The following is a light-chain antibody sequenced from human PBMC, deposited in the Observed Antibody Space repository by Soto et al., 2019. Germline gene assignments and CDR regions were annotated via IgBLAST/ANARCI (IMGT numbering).Light chain of an antibody. CDR1: QSVSSN. CDR3: QQYDKWRT. Sequence: IVMTQSPATLSVSPGERATLSCRASQSVSSNLAWYQQKPGQAPRLLIYDASTRATGVPARISGSGSGTEFTLTISSLQSEDFAVYYCQQYDKWRTFGQGTKVDIK. J-gene: IGKJ1*01. CDR2: DAS. V-gene: IGKV3-15*01.